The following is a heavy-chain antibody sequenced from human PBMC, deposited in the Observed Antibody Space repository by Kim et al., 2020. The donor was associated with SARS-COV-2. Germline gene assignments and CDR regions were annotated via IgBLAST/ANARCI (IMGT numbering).Heavy chain of an antibody. CDR3: AREYCARDGEYRYGQHDH. D-gene: IGHD5-18*01. CDR1: GYTFTGYV. CDR2: INAGNGNT. V-gene: IGHV1-3*01. J-gene: IGHJ4*02. Sequence: ASVKVSCKASGYTFTGYVIHWVRQAPGQRLEWMGWINAGNGNTKYSQKFQGRVTLTRDTSASTAYMELSSLRSEDTAVYYCAREYCARDGEYRYGQHDHWGQGTLVTVSS.